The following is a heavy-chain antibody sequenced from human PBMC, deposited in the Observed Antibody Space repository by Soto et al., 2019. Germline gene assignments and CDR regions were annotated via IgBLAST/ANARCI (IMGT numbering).Heavy chain of an antibody. J-gene: IGHJ5*02. CDR3: AKGLRGELIATCFDP. D-gene: IGHD1-26*01. V-gene: IGHV3-23*01. CDR1: GFTFSSYA. Sequence: PGGSLRLSCAASGFTFSSYAMNWVRQAPGKGLEWVSAISGGGGSTYYADPVKGRFTISRDNSKNTLYLQMNSLRADDTAVYYWAKGLRGELIATCFDPWGEGTLVTVGS. CDR2: ISGGGGST.